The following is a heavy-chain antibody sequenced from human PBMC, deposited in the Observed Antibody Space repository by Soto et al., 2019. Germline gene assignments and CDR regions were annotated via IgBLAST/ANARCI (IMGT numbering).Heavy chain of an antibody. CDR3: STPTGSYYSQFDY. Sequence: EVQLVESGGDLVKPGGSVRLSCAASGFTFTNAWMNWVRQAPGKGLEWVGRIKSKTDGGTTDYAAPVKGRFTISRDDSKNTLYLQMNSLKIEDTAVYYCSTPTGSYYSQFDYWGHGTLVTVSS. V-gene: IGHV3-15*07. CDR2: IKSKTDGGTT. J-gene: IGHJ4*01. D-gene: IGHD1-26*01. CDR1: GFTFTNAW.